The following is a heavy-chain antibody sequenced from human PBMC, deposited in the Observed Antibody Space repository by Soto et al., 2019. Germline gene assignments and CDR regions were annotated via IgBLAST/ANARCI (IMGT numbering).Heavy chain of an antibody. Sequence: QVQLVESGGGVVQPGRSLRLSCAASGFTFSNYGIHWVRQAPGKGLEWVALIWHDGSNKYYVDSVMGRFTISRDKSKNTVNLQMNSLRVEDTAGYYCARDPSMDVWGQGTTVTVSS. CDR3: ARDPSMDV. CDR2: IWHDGSNK. J-gene: IGHJ6*02. V-gene: IGHV3-33*01. CDR1: GFTFSNYG.